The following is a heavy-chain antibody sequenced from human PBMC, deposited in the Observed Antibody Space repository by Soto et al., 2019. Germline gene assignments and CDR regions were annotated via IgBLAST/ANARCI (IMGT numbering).Heavy chain of an antibody. J-gene: IGHJ4*02. CDR1: GGSISSYY. V-gene: IGHV4-59*01. CDR2: IYYSGST. D-gene: IGHD3-16*01. CDR3: AREWGATFDY. Sequence: QVQLQESGPGLVKPSDTLSLTCTVSGGSISSYYWSWIRQPPGKGLEWIGYIYYSGSTNYNPSLKSRVTISVDTSKNQFSLKLSSVTAADTAVYYCAREWGATFDYWGQGTLVTVSS.